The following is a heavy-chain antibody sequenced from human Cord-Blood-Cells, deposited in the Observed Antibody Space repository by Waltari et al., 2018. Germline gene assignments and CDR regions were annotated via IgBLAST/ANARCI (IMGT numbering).Heavy chain of an antibody. CDR2: IYYSGST. CDR3: TSYYDILTGVDY. V-gene: IGHV4-39*01. J-gene: IGHJ4*02. D-gene: IGHD3-9*01. Sequence: QLQLQESGPGLVKSSETLSLTCTVSGGSISSSSYYWGWIRQPPGKGLEWIGSIYYSGSTYYNPSLKSRVTISVDTSKNQFSLKLSSVTAADTAVYYCTSYYDILTGVDYWGQGTLVTVSS. CDR1: GGSISSSSYY.